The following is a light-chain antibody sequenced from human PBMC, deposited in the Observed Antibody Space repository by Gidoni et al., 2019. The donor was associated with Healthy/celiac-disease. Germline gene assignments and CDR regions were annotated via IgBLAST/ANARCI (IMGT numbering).Light chain of an antibody. CDR3: CSHAGSTPGV. V-gene: IGLV2-11*01. J-gene: IGLJ3*02. Sequence: QSALAQHRSVSGSPGQSVTLSCTGTSSDIGSYNYVSWYQLRPGEAPKLIIFDVRKRPSGVPDRFSGSTSGNTASLTISGLQPDDEAIYFCCSHAGSTPGVFGGGT. CDR2: DVR. CDR1: SSDIGSYNY.